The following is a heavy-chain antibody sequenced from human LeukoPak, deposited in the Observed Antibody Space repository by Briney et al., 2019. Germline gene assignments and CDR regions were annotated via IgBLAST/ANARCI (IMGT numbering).Heavy chain of an antibody. J-gene: IGHJ4*02. CDR3: ARAPHFFDTSGSRYYFDY. CDR1: GYSITRNYY. D-gene: IGHD3-22*01. V-gene: IGHV4-38-2*02. Sequence: SETLSLTCTVSGYSITRNYYWGWVRPPPGKGLEWIGSIYYSGNTYYSPSLMSRVTISVDTSKNQFSLNLSSVTAADTAVYYCARAPHFFDTSGSRYYFDYWGQGALVTVSS. CDR2: IYYSGNT.